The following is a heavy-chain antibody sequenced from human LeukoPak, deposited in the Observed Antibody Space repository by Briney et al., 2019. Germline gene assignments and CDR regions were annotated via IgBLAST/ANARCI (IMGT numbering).Heavy chain of an antibody. D-gene: IGHD2-15*01. CDR2: IYYSGST. Sequence: SETLSLTCTVSGGSISSSSYYWGWICQPPGKGLEWIGSIYYSGSTYYNPSLKSRVTISVDTSKNQFSLKLSSVTAADTAVYYCAARPRIPYQNWFDPWGQGTLVTVSS. V-gene: IGHV4-39*01. CDR3: AARPRIPYQNWFDP. CDR1: GGSISSSSYY. J-gene: IGHJ5*02.